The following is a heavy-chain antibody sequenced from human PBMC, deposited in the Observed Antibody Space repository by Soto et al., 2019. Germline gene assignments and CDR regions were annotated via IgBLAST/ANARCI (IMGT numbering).Heavy chain of an antibody. CDR1: GGSFSGYY. V-gene: IGHV4-34*01. D-gene: IGHD2-8*01. CDR2: INHSGST. Sequence: QVQLQQWGAGLLKPSETLSLTCAVYGGSFSGYYWSWIRQPPGKGLEWIGEINHSGSTNYNPSLKRQVTISVATSKNQFSLKLSSVTAADTAVYYCARGGYCTNGVCYTGWFDPWGQGTLVTVSS. CDR3: ARGGYCTNGVCYTGWFDP. J-gene: IGHJ5*02.